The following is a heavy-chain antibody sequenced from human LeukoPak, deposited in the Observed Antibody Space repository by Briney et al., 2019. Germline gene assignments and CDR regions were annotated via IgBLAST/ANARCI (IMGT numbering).Heavy chain of an antibody. CDR3: ARTGYSYHYYYYMDV. D-gene: IGHD5-18*01. CDR1: GGTFSSYA. V-gene: IGHV1-69*06. CDR2: IIPIFGTA. J-gene: IGHJ6*03. Sequence: SVKVSCKASGGTFSSYAISWVRQAPGQGLEWMGGIIPIFGTANYAQKFQGRVTITADKSTSTAYMELSSLRSEDTAVYYCARTGYSYHYYYYMDVWGKGTTVTVSS.